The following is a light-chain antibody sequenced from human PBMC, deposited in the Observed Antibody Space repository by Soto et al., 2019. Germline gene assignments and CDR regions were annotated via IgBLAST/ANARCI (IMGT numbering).Light chain of an antibody. CDR3: QHRRNWPWT. V-gene: IGKV3-11*01. CDR2: DTF. CDR1: QSVSSY. J-gene: IGKJ1*01. Sequence: EIVLTQSRVTLSLSPGERATLSCRASQSVSSYLAWYQQKPGQAPRLLIYDTFNRATGIPARFSGSGSGTDFTLTISSLEPQDFVVYYCQHRRNWPWTFGQGTRVEIK.